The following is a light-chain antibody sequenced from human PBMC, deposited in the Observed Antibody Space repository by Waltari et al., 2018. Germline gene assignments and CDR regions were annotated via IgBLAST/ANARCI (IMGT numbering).Light chain of an antibody. V-gene: IGKV3-15*01. CDR3: QQYNNWPPT. Sequence: EIVMTQSPAPLSVSPGERATLSCRASQSVTSILAWYQQKPGQPPSLLIYGTATSATGIPGSCGGSWCGAEFPLTISSLQSEDFAVYYWQQYNNWPPTFGQGTKLEIK. CDR1: QSVTSI. CDR2: GTA. J-gene: IGKJ2*01.